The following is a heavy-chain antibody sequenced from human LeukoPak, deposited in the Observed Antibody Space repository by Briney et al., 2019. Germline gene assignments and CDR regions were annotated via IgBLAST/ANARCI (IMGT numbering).Heavy chain of an antibody. J-gene: IGHJ5*02. CDR1: GGSISSSSYY. D-gene: IGHD3-22*01. CDR2: IYYSGST. Sequence: SETLSLTCTVSGGSISSSSYYWGWIRQPPGKGLEWIGSIYYSGSTYYNPSLKSRVTISVDTSKNQFSLKLSSVTAADTAVYYCARASYHYDSSGYIYNWFDPWGQGTLVTVSS. CDR3: ARASYHYDSSGYIYNWFDP. V-gene: IGHV4-39*01.